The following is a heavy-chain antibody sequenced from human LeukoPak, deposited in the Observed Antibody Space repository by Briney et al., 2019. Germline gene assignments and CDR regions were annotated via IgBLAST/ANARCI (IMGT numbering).Heavy chain of an antibody. CDR2: IYHSGST. Sequence: SETLSLTCAVSGVPISSNNWWSWVRQPPGKGLEWIGDIYHSGSTKYNPSLKSRVTISVDKSKNQFSLKLRSVTAADTAVCYCARDAGGSIAAALSAFDIWGQGTMVTVSS. CDR3: ARDAGGSIAAALSAFDI. D-gene: IGHD6-13*01. CDR1: GVPISSNNW. J-gene: IGHJ3*02. V-gene: IGHV4-4*02.